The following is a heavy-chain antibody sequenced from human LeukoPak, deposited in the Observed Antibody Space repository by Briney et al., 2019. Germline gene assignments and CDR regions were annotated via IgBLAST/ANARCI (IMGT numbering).Heavy chain of an antibody. CDR1: GFTFSSYE. CDR3: ARDYGGSSPFDY. Sequence: PGGSQRLSCAASGFTFSSYEMHWVRQAPGKGLEWVSYISSSDSTIYYADSVKGRFTISRDNAKNSLYLQMNSLRAEDTAVYYCARDYGGSSPFDYWGQGTLVTVSS. CDR2: ISSSDSTI. V-gene: IGHV3-48*03. J-gene: IGHJ4*02. D-gene: IGHD4-23*01.